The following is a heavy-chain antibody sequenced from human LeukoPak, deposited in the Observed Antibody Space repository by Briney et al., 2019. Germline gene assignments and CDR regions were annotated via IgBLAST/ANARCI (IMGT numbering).Heavy chain of an antibody. V-gene: IGHV4-39*01. J-gene: IGHJ4*02. Sequence: SETLSLTCTVSGGSIRSSSHYWGWIRQPPGKGLEWIGSIYYGVSTYYNPSLKSRVTISVDTSKNQFSLKLSSVTAADTAVYYCARHRNGAYHDLDYWGQGTLVTVSS. CDR3: ARHRNGAYHDLDY. CDR1: GGSIRSSSHY. D-gene: IGHD1-1*01. CDR2: IYYGVST.